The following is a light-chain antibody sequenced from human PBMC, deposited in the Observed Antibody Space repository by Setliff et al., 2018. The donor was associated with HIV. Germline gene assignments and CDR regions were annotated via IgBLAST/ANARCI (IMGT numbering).Light chain of an antibody. V-gene: IGLV2-14*03. CDR3: SSYAITNTLP. Sequence: QSVLAQPASVSGSPGQSITISCTGTSSDVGGYSYVSWYQQHPGKAPKLIIYDVRNRPSGVSNRFSGSKSCNTASLTISGLQAEDEADYYCSSYAITNTLPFGTGTKVTVL. J-gene: IGLJ1*01. CDR2: DVR. CDR1: SSDVGGYSY.